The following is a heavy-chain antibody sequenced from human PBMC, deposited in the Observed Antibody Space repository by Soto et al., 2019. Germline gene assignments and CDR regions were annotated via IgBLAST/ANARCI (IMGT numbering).Heavy chain of an antibody. Sequence: EVQLVESGGGLVKPGGSLRLSCAASGFTFSSYSMNWVRQAPGKGPEWVSSISVSSTFKYYADSVKGRFTVSRDNAKNSLYLQMSSLRAEDSAVYYCVRFDVVVWYWFDPWGQGTLVTVSS. D-gene: IGHD2-21*01. J-gene: IGHJ5*02. V-gene: IGHV3-21*01. CDR2: ISVSSTFK. CDR1: GFTFSSYS. CDR3: VRFDVVVWYWFDP.